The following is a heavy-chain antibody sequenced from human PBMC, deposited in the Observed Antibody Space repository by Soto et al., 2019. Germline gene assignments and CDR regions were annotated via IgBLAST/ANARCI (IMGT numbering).Heavy chain of an antibody. V-gene: IGHV1-18*01. CDR1: GYTFTSYG. J-gene: IGHJ4*02. CDR2: ISAHNGNT. CDR3: ARGRYGDY. D-gene: IGHD1-1*01. Sequence: QVHLVQSGAEVKKPGASVTVSCKASGYTFTSYGITWVRQAPGQGLEWMGWISAHNGNTYYAQKLQGRVIVTRDTSTSTAYMELRSLRSDDTAVYYCARGRYGDYWGQGALVTVSS.